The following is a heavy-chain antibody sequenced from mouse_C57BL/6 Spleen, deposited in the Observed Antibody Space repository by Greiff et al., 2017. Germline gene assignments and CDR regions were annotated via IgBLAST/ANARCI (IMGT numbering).Heavy chain of an antibody. Sequence: EVQLVESGGGLVKPGGSLKLSCAASGFTFSSYAMSWVRQTPEKRLEWVATISDGGSYTYYPDNVKGRFTISRDNAKNNLYLQMSHLKSEDTAMYYCAREGNYGSSYGFAYWGQGTLVTVSA. V-gene: IGHV5-4*01. J-gene: IGHJ3*01. CDR1: GFTFSSYA. D-gene: IGHD1-1*01. CDR2: ISDGGSYT. CDR3: AREGNYGSSYGFAY.